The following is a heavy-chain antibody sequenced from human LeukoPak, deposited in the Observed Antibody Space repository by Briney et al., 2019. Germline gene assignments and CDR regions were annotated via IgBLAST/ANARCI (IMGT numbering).Heavy chain of an antibody. CDR3: ARFTRSASYEVY. J-gene: IGHJ4*02. CDR2: ISDSSDTM. D-gene: IGHD3-10*01. V-gene: IGHV3-48*04. Sequence: GGSLRLSCAASGFTFSYYSMNWVRQAPGKGLEWVSYISDSSDTMYYADSVKGRFTVSRDNAKNSVYLEMKSLRVEDTAIYYCARFTRSASYEVYWGQGTLVTVSS. CDR1: GFTFSYYS.